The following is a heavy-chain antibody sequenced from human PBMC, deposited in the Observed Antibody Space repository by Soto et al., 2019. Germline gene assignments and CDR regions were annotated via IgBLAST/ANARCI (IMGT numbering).Heavy chain of an antibody. CDR1: GFTFSNYE. J-gene: IGHJ6*03. Sequence: EAQLVESGGGLVQPGGSLRLSCAASGFTFSNYEMHWVRQTPGKGLEYVSGISNNGAHTDYAKSVKGRFTISRDNSENTLDLQMGSLRAEDMALYYCARRGYGSRWPNVYMDVWGKGTTVTFCS. CDR3: ARRGYGSRWPNVYMDV. D-gene: IGHD6-13*01. CDR2: ISNNGAHT. V-gene: IGHV3-64*01.